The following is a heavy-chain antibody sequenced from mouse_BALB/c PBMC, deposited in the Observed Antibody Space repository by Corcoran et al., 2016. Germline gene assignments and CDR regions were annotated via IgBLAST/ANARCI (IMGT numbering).Heavy chain of an antibody. CDR3: ARYDYDNYAMDY. CDR2: IFPGSGNT. Sequence: QVQLQQSGPELVKPGASVKISCKTSGYSFRSYYIHWVKQRPGQGLAWIGWIFPGSGNTKYNEKFKGKATLTADTSSSTAYMQLSSLTSEDSAVYFCARYDYDNYAMDYWGQGTSVTVSS. D-gene: IGHD2-4*01. V-gene: IGHV1-66*01. J-gene: IGHJ4*01. CDR1: GYSFRSYY.